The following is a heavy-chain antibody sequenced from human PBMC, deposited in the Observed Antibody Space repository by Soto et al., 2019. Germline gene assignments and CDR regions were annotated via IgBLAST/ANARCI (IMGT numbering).Heavy chain of an antibody. CDR3: ARGDRGAFDL. CDR2: IHSDGSST. Sequence: GGSMRLSCAASGFTFSYYWVHWVRQAPGKGLVWVSRIHSDGSSTTYADFVKGRFIISRDNARNTVDLQMNSVRVEDTAVYYCARGDRGAFDLWGQGTVVTVSS. D-gene: IGHD1-26*01. V-gene: IGHV3-74*01. CDR1: GFTFSYYW. J-gene: IGHJ3*01.